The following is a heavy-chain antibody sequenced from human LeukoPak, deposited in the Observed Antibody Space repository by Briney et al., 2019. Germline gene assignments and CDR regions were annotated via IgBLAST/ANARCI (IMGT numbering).Heavy chain of an antibody. CDR1: GSSISSYY. J-gene: IGHJ5*02. CDR2: IYYSGST. Sequence: SETLSLTCTVSGSSISSYYWSWIRQPPGKGLEWIGYIYYSGSTNYNPSLKSRVTISVDTSKNQFSLKLSSVTAADTAVYYCARDHRRGGLGYWFDPWGQGTLVTVSS. CDR3: ARDHRRGGLGYWFDP. D-gene: IGHD2-15*01. V-gene: IGHV4-59*01.